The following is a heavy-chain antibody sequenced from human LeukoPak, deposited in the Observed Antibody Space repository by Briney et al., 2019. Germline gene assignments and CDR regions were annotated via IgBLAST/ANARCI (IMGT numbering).Heavy chain of an antibody. CDR2: ISYDGSNK. CDR1: GFTFSSYG. D-gene: IGHD6-13*01. J-gene: IGHJ4*02. CDR3: ARDRVPYSSSPVGY. V-gene: IGHV3-30*03. Sequence: GRSLRLSCAASGFTFSSYGMHWVRQAPGKGLEWVAVISYDGSNKYYADSVKGRFTVSRDNSKNTLYLQMNSLRAEDTAVYYCARDRVPYSSSPVGYWGQGTLVTVSS.